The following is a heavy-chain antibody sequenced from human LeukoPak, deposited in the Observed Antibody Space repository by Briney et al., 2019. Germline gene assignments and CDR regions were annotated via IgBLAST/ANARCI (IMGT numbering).Heavy chain of an antibody. CDR2: ISSSSSTI. CDR3: ARDGTYYDFAPNWFDP. CDR1: GFTFISYS. Sequence: PGGSLRLSCAASGFTFISYSMNWVRQAPGKGLEWVSYISSSSSTIYYADSVKGRFTISRDNAKNSLYLQMNSLRAEDTAVYYCARDGTYYDFAPNWFDPWGQGTLVTVSS. D-gene: IGHD3-3*01. V-gene: IGHV3-48*01. J-gene: IGHJ5*02.